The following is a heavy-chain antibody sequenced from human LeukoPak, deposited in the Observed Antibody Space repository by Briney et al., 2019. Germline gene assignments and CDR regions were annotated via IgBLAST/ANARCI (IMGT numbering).Heavy chain of an antibody. D-gene: IGHD4-23*01. CDR2: IYYSGST. CDR1: GGSISSSSYY. J-gene: IGHJ6*03. Sequence: PSETLSLTCTVSGGSISSSSYYWGWIRQPPGKGLEWIGSIYYSGSTYYNPSLKSRVTISVDTSKNQFSLKLSSVTAADTAVYYCALDYGGNHYMDVWGKGTTVTVSS. CDR3: ALDYGGNHYMDV. V-gene: IGHV4-39*07.